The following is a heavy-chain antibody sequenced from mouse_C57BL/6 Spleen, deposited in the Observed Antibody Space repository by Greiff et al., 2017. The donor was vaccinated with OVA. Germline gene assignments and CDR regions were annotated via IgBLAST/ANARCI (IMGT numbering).Heavy chain of an antibody. CDR1: GFNINDYY. J-gene: IGHJ2*01. Sequence: EVKLQESGAELVRPGASVKLSCTASGFNINDYYMHWVKQRPEQGLEWIGWIYPEDGDTEYAPKFQGKATMTADTSSNTAYLQLSSLTSEDTAVYYCTVVREVCFDYWGQGTTRTV. CDR3: TVVREVCFDY. D-gene: IGHD1-1*02. CDR2: IYPEDGDT. V-gene: IGHV14-1*01.